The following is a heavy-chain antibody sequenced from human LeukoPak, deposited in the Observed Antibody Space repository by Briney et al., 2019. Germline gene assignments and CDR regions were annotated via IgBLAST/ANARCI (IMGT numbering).Heavy chain of an antibody. CDR3: AKSADRKRTAAAAKWFDP. Sequence: GGSLRLSCAASGFTFSSYAMSWVRQAPGKGLEWVSAISGSGGSTYYADSVKGRFTISRDNSKNTLYLQMNSLRAEDTAVYYCAKSADRKRTAAAAKWFDPWGQGTLVTVSS. CDR2: ISGSGGST. V-gene: IGHV3-23*01. CDR1: GFTFSSYA. J-gene: IGHJ5*02. D-gene: IGHD6-13*01.